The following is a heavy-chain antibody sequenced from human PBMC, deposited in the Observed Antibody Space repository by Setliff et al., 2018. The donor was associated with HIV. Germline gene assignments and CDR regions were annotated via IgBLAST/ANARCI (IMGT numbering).Heavy chain of an antibody. CDR1: GDSITRGDYY. CDR3: ASPASGGSSGQYHY. J-gene: IGHJ4*02. CDR2: IFYSGST. D-gene: IGHD6-19*01. V-gene: IGHV4-30-4*08. Sequence: SETLSLTCAVSGDSITRGDYYWSWIRQHPGKGLEWIGYIFYSGSTYYNPSLKSRVTISVDTSKNQFSLKLSSVTAADTAVYYCASPASGGSSGQYHYWGQGTLVTVS.